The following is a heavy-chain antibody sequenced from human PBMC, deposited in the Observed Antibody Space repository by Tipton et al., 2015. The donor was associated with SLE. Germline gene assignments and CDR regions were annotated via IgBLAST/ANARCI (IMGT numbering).Heavy chain of an antibody. V-gene: IGHV4-39*07. J-gene: IGHJ4*02. CDR1: GASITTSEYF. Sequence: TLSLTCTVSGASITTSEYFWGWIRQPPGKGLEWIGIFYYGGNTYYNPSLKSPVSISAGTSKNRFSLKLNSVTAADTAVYYCARGYCGGGVCYGRGFFDHWGQGNLVTVSS. D-gene: IGHD2-8*02. CDR3: ARGYCGGGVCYGRGFFDH. CDR2: FYYGGNT.